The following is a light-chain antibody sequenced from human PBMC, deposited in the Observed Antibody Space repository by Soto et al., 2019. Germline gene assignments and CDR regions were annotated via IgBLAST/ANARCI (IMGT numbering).Light chain of an antibody. J-gene: IGKJ4*01. Sequence: DIQMTQSPSTLSASVGDRVTITCRASQSISSWLAWYQQKPGKAPNLLIYKASSLESGIPSRSSGSGSGTEFTLTISRLQPDDFATYYCKQYNSYPLTFGGGTTVEIK. CDR1: QSISSW. CDR3: KQYNSYPLT. CDR2: KAS. V-gene: IGKV1-5*03.